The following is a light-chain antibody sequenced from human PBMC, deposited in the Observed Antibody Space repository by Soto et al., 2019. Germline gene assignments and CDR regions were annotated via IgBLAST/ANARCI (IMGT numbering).Light chain of an antibody. V-gene: IGKV1-5*03. CDR2: KAS. J-gene: IGKJ1*01. CDR1: QTISSW. Sequence: EIQMTQSPSTLSGSVGYRFTITCLASQTISSWLAWYQQKPGKAPKLLIYKASTLKSGVPSRFSGSGSGTEFTLTISSLQNDDFATYYCQHYSSYSEAFGQGTKVDIK. CDR3: QHYSSYSEA.